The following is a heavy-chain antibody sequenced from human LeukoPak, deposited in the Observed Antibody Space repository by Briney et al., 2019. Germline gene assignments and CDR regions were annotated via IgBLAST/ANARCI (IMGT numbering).Heavy chain of an antibody. CDR3: ARAVTWIDL. CDR1: GLTFSTYG. V-gene: IGHV3-30*02. Sequence: RGSLRLSCAASGLTFSTYGMHWVRQAPGKGLEWVAFIQSDGNDKYYADSVKGRFTISKDNSKNTVDLQMNGLRAEDTAVYYCARAVTWIDLWGQGTLVIVYS. J-gene: IGHJ5*02. CDR2: IQSDGNDK.